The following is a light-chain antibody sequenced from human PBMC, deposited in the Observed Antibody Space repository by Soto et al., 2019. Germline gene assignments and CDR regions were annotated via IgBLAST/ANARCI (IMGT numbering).Light chain of an antibody. J-gene: IGKJ4*01. CDR3: QQYGSSTLT. V-gene: IGKV3-20*01. CDR1: QSVSSSY. Sequence: EIVMTQSPATLSVSPGDTATLSCRASQSVSSSYLAWYQQKPGQAPRLLIYGASSRATGIPDRFSGSGSGTDFTLTISRLEPEDFAVYYCQQYGSSTLTFGGGTKVDIK. CDR2: GAS.